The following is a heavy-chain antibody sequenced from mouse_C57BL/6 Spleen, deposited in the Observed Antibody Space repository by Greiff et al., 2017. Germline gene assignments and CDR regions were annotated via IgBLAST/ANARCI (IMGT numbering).Heavy chain of an antibody. D-gene: IGHD1-1*01. CDR2: IDPSDSYP. V-gene: IGHV1-69*01. Sequence: QVQLQQPGAELVMPGASVKLSCKASGYTFTSYWMHWVKQRPGQGLEWIGEIDPSDSYPNYNQKFKGKSTLTVDKSSSTAYMQLSSLTSEDSAVYYCARPHYYGSRGGYFDYWGQGTTLTVSS. J-gene: IGHJ2*01. CDR3: ARPHYYGSRGGYFDY. CDR1: GYTFTSYW.